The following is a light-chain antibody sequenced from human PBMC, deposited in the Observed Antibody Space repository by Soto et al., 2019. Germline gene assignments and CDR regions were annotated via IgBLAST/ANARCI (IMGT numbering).Light chain of an antibody. CDR1: SSDVGGYNY. V-gene: IGLV2-14*01. J-gene: IGLJ3*02. Sequence: QSALTQPASVSGSPGQTITISCTGTSSDVGGYNYVSWYQQHPGKAPTLVIYGVSYRPSGVSARFSGSKFQNTASLTISGLQAEDEADYYCSSFRTGSVVLFGGWTKLTVL. CDR2: GVS. CDR3: SSFRTGSVVL.